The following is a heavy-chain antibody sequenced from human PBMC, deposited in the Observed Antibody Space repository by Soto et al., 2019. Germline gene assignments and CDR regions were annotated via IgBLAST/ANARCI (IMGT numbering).Heavy chain of an antibody. V-gene: IGHV3-33*01. CDR1: GFTFSSYG. CDR2: IWYDGSNK. Sequence: HPGGSLRLSCAASGFTFSSYGMHWVRQAPGKGLEWVAVIWYDGSNKYYADSVKGRFTISRDNSKNTLYLQMNSLRAEDTAVYYCARGGRGVYAMSRGMDVWGQGTTVTVSS. D-gene: IGHD2-8*01. J-gene: IGHJ6*01. CDR3: ARGGRGVYAMSRGMDV.